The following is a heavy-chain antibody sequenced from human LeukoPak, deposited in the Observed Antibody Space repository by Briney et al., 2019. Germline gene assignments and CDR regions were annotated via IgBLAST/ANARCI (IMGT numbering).Heavy chain of an antibody. Sequence: SETLSLTCTVSGDSISSTSYYWGWIRQPPGKGLEWIGSIYYSGSTYYNPSLKSRVTISVDTSKNQFSLKLSSVTAADTAVYYCAREASNYDSSGYFDYWGQGTTVTVSS. CDR3: AREASNYDSSGYFDY. CDR1: GDSISSTSYY. D-gene: IGHD3-22*01. CDR2: IYYSGST. J-gene: IGHJ4*03. V-gene: IGHV4-39*07.